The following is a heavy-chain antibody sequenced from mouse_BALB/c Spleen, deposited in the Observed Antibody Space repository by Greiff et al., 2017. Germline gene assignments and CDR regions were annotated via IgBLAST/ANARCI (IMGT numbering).Heavy chain of an antibody. D-gene: IGHD1-2*01. CDR1: GFTFSSYG. CDR2: INSNGGST. Sequence: EVQVVESGGGLVQPGGSLKLSCAASGFTFSSYGMSWVRQTPDKRLELVATINSNGGSTYYPDSVKGRFTISRDNAKNTLYLQMSSLKSEDTAMYYCARETTAFDYWGQGTTLTVSS. V-gene: IGHV5-6-3*01. J-gene: IGHJ2*01. CDR3: ARETTAFDY.